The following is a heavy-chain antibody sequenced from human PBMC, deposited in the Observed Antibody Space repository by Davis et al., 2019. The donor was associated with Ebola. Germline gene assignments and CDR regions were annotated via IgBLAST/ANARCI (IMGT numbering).Heavy chain of an antibody. V-gene: IGHV3-11*06. Sequence: GESLNISCAASGFTFSYYYMSWLRHAPGKGLEWVSYLSSSSRYTNYADSVKGRFTISRDNAKNSLYLQMNSLRAEDTAVYYCARDTGYSSGGFDYWGQGTLVAVSS. CDR3: ARDTGYSSGGFDY. J-gene: IGHJ4*02. CDR2: LSSSSRYT. CDR1: GFTFSYYY. D-gene: IGHD6-19*01.